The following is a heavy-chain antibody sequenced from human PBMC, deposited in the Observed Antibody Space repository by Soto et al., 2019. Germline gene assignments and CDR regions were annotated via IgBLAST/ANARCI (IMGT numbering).Heavy chain of an antibody. V-gene: IGHV4-59*01. CDR3: ARDQLRSGFYVWFDP. J-gene: IGHJ5*02. Sequence: HVQLQESGPGLVKPSETLSLTCTVSGGSISTYAWSWLRQPPGKGLEWMGHVYYDGSTSYNPSLRTRVTVSVDTSKNQCSLILSSVTSADPAVYYCARDQLRSGFYVWFDPWGQGTLVTVSS. D-gene: IGHD6-25*01. CDR1: GGSISTYA. CDR2: VYYDGST.